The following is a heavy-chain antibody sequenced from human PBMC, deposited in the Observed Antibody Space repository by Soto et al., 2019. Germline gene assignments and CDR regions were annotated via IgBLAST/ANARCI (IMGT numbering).Heavy chain of an antibody. CDR1: GGSISSYY. Sequence: PSETLSLTCTVSGGSISSYYWSWIRQPPGKGLESIGYMYDSGTTNYNPSLESRATISVDLPKNQFSLKLTSVTAADTAVYYCARDRGGITVASNPLGEWFDPWGQGTLVTVSS. CDR2: MYDSGTT. V-gene: IGHV4-59*01. J-gene: IGHJ5*02. D-gene: IGHD5-12*01. CDR3: ARDRGGITVASNPLGEWFDP.